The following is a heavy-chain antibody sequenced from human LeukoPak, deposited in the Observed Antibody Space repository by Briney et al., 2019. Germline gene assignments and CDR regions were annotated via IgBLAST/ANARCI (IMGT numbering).Heavy chain of an antibody. V-gene: IGHV1-2*02. CDR2: INPNSAGT. J-gene: IGHJ4*02. CDR1: GYTFTGYY. Sequence: ASVKVSCKASGYTFTGYYMHWVRQAPGQGLEWMGWINPNSAGTHYAQKFQGRVTMTRDTSISTAYMELSRLRSDDTAVYYCARDDGSGSYYNGGMGYWGQGTLVTVSS. D-gene: IGHD3-10*01. CDR3: ARDDGSGSYYNGGMGY.